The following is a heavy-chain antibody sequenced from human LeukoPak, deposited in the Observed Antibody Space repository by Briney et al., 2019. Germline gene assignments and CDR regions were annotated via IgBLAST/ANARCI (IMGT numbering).Heavy chain of an antibody. CDR2: IYYTGSN. J-gene: IGHJ4*02. CDR1: GGSISSLY. Sequence: SETLSLTCSVSGGSISSLYWSWIRQPPGKGLEWIGYIYYTGSNNYNPSLKSRVTMFVDMSKNQFSLRLSSLTAADTAVYYCARHRAYSSSSPFDYWGQGTLVTVSS. V-gene: IGHV4-59*08. CDR3: ARHRAYSSSSPFDY. D-gene: IGHD6-6*01.